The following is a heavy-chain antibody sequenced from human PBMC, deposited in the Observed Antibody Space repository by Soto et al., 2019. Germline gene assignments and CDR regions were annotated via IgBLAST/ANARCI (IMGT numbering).Heavy chain of an antibody. CDR1: GFTFSSYA. Sequence: GGSLRLSCAASGFTFSSYAMHWVRQAPGKGLEWVAVISYDGSNKYYADSVKGRFTISRDNSKNSLYLQMNSLRAEDTALYYCAKDIRSSGWYYFDYWGQGTLVTVSS. J-gene: IGHJ4*02. CDR3: AKDIRSSGWYYFDY. D-gene: IGHD6-19*01. V-gene: IGHV3-30-3*01. CDR2: ISYDGSNK.